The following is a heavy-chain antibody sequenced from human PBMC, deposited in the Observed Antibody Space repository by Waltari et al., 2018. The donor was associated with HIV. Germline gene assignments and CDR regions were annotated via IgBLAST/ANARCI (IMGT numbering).Heavy chain of an antibody. Sequence: QVQLVQSGAEVKKPGASVTVSCKASGYTFTDYYLHWVRQAPGQGLEWMGWNNPNSGGTNDPPRFQGRVSMTRDTSISTAYMELSSLGSDDTAVYYCARDDQVILTGADHILINSDYWGQGTLVTVSS. V-gene: IGHV1-2*02. J-gene: IGHJ4*02. CDR2: NNPNSGGT. CDR1: GYTFTDYY. CDR3: ARDDQVILTGADHILINSDY. D-gene: IGHD3-9*01.